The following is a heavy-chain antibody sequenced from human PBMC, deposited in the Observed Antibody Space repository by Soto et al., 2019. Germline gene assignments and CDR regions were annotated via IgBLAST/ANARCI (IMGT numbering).Heavy chain of an antibody. V-gene: IGHV3-23*01. CDR2: ISGSGGST. Sequence: GGSLRLSCAASGFTFSSYAMILVRQAPGKGLEWVSAISGSGGSTYYADSVKGRFTISRDNSKNTLYLQMNSLRAEDTAVYYCAKEISDMVRGVIIGFAFDIWGQGTMVTVSS. J-gene: IGHJ3*02. D-gene: IGHD3-10*01. CDR3: AKEISDMVRGVIIGFAFDI. CDR1: GFTFSSYA.